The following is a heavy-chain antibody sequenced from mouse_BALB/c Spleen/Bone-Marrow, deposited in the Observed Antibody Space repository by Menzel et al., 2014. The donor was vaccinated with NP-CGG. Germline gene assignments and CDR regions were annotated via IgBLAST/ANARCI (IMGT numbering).Heavy chain of an antibody. V-gene: IGHV1-67*01. Sequence: QVQLKDSGPEVVRPGVSVNISCKGSGYTFTDYAMHWVKQSHAKSLERIGVISIYNGNTNYNQKLKGKATMTVDKSSSTAYMELARLTSEDSASYYCARSPYGSRYYFDYWGPGITLTGSS. CDR1: GYTFTDYA. D-gene: IGHD1-1*01. J-gene: IGHJ2*01. CDR3: ARSPYGSRYYFDY. CDR2: ISIYNGNT.